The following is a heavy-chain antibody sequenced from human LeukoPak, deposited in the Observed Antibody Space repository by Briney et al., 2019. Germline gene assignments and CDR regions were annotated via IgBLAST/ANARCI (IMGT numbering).Heavy chain of an antibody. CDR3: AKANLGCLQHVLDY. Sequence: GGSLRLSCAASGFTLSSYAMSWVRQAPGKGLEWVSTITGSGGSTYYADSVKGRFTISRDNSKNTLYLQMNSLRAEDTAVYYCAKANLGCLQHVLDYWGQGTLVTVPS. V-gene: IGHV3-23*01. J-gene: IGHJ4*02. CDR1: GFTLSSYA. CDR2: ITGSGGST. D-gene: IGHD1-1*01.